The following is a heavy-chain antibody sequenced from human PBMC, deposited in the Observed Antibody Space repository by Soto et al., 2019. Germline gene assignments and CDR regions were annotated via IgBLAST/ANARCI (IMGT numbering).Heavy chain of an antibody. CDR1: GFTFSSYG. D-gene: IGHD2-21*01. J-gene: IGHJ3*02. Sequence: PGGSLRLSCTASGFTFSSYGMGWVRQAPGKGLQWVSTIRGDGGQTHYTDSVKGRFSISRDNSKNTLYLQVDSLTGADTAVYYCASAKAVVIAPLGIWGQGALVTVSS. CDR3: ASAKAVVIAPLGI. V-gene: IGHV3-23*01. CDR2: IRGDGGQT.